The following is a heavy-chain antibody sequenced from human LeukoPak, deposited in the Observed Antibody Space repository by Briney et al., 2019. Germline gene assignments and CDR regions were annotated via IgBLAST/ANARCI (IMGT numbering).Heavy chain of an antibody. CDR2: INPKSGVT. D-gene: IGHD3-16*01. Sequence: ASVKVSCKASGYTFTDYYMHWVRQAPGQGLEWMGWINPKSGVTNYAQNLQGRVTLTRDTSISTAYMDLSSLRSDDTAVYYCARDGGFDYWGQGTLVTVSS. J-gene: IGHJ4*02. CDR1: GYTFTDYY. V-gene: IGHV1-2*02. CDR3: ARDGGFDY.